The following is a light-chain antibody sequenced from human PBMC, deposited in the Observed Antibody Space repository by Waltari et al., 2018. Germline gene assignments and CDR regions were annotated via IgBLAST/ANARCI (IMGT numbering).Light chain of an antibody. CDR2: RAS. J-gene: IGKJ1*01. V-gene: IGKV4-1*01. CDR3: QQYYSSPWT. CDR1: QSVLYSSNNKNY. Sequence: DIVMTQSPDSLAVSLGERATINCKSSQSVLYSSNNKNYLAWYQQKPGQPPKLLIYRASTRDSGVPDRFSGSGSGTDFTLTISSLQAEDVAVYYCQQYYSSPWTFGQGTKVEIK.